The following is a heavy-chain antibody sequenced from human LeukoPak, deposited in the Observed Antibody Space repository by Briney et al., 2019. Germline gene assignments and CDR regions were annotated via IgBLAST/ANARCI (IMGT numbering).Heavy chain of an antibody. CDR2: IYYVGGT. D-gene: IGHD4-23*01. Sequence: SETLSLTCTVFGGSLSSDSYYWGWMRQPPGKGPEWIGSIYYVGGTFYNPSLRSRLTISMDTSKNQFSLNLSSVTAADTAVYYCARGDGGKPMGFWGQGTLVAVSS. CDR1: GGSLSSDSYY. J-gene: IGHJ4*02. CDR3: ARGDGGKPMGF. V-gene: IGHV4-39*07.